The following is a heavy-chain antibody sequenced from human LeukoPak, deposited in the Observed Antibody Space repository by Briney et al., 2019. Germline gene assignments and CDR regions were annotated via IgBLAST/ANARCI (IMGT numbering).Heavy chain of an antibody. Sequence: GGSLRLSCAASGFTFSSYAMSWVRQAPGKGLEWVSSISSSSSYIYYADSVKGRFTISRDNAKNSLYLQMNSLRAEDTAVYYCARNPAESSSGWTETFDYWGQGTLVTVSS. D-gene: IGHD6-19*01. J-gene: IGHJ4*02. V-gene: IGHV3-21*04. CDR2: ISSSSSYI. CDR3: ARNPAESSSGWTETFDY. CDR1: GFTFSSYA.